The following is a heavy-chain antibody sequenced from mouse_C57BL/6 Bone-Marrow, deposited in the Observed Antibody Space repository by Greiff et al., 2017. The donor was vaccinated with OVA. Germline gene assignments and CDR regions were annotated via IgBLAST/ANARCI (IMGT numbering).Heavy chain of an antibody. Sequence: QVQLKESGPGILQPSQTLSLTCSFSGFSLSTFGMGVGWIRPPSGKGLEWLAHIWWDDDKYYNPALKSRLTISKDTSKNQVFLKIDNVDTADTATYYGARIGFITTVGPAWCAYWGQGTLVTVSA. V-gene: IGHV8-8*01. J-gene: IGHJ3*01. CDR1: GFSLSTFGMG. D-gene: IGHD1-1*01. CDR3: ARIGFITTVGPAWCAY. CDR2: IWWDDDK.